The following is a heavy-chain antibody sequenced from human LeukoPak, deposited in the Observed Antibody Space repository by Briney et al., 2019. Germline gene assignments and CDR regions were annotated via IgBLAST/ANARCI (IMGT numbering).Heavy chain of an antibody. Sequence: GGSLRLSCAASGFTFRNYALSWVRQAPGKGLEWVSSTSESGVTTYYADSVKGRFTISRDNSKNTLFLQMSSLRVDDTAVYFCARFRSTTIIGGGLDYWGQGTLVTVSS. CDR2: TSESGVTT. V-gene: IGHV3-23*01. CDR1: GFTFRNYA. J-gene: IGHJ4*02. CDR3: ARFRSTTIIGGGLDY. D-gene: IGHD3-10*02.